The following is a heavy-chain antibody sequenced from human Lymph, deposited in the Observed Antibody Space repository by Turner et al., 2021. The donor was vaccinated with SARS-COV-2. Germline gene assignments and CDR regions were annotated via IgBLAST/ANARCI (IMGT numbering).Heavy chain of an antibody. CDR3: ARDLGTYCMDV. J-gene: IGHJ6*02. V-gene: IGHV3-53*02. Sequence: EVQLVATGGGLIQPGGSLRLSCAASGIIVSRNYMNWVRQAPGKGLECVSVIYSGVNTYYADSVKGRFTISRDNSKNTLYLQVNSLRVEDTAVYYCARDLGTYCMDVWGQGTTVTVSS. D-gene: IGHD6-13*01. CDR1: GIIVSRNY. CDR2: IYSGVNT.